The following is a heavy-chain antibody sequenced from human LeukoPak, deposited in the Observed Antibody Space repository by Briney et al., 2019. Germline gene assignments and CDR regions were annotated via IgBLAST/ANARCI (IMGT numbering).Heavy chain of an antibody. CDR3: AKGPLIVVVPAAPDY. CDR1: GYTFRTYG. CDR2: IDRSGGGT. D-gene: IGHD2-2*01. Sequence: PGGSLRLSCAASGYTFRTYGMSWVRQAPGKGLEWVSAIDRSGGGTYYADSVKGRFTISRDNSKNTLYLQMNSLRAEDTAVYYCAKGPLIVVVPAAPDYWGQGTLVTVSS. J-gene: IGHJ4*02. V-gene: IGHV3-23*01.